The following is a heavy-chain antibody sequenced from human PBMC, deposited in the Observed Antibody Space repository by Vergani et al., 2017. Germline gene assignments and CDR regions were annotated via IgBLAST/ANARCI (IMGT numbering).Heavy chain of an antibody. CDR1: DSSIMTKPY. Sequence: QVQLQESGPGLVKPSETLTLTCDVSDSSIMTKPYWGWFRQSPGKGLGWIGCIHHSGDTHYNSSLKSRVSISIVSSSKFSLSLTSVTAANTAIYYCARHRGSGGFFPSSYFYGMDVWGHGTTVTVS. V-gene: IGHV4-38-2*01. CDR3: ARHRGSGGFFPSSYFYGMDV. J-gene: IGHJ6*02. D-gene: IGHD3-10*01. CDR2: IHHSGDT.